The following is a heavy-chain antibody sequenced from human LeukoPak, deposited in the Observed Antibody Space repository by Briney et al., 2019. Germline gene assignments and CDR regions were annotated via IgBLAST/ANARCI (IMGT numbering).Heavy chain of an antibody. J-gene: IGHJ5*02. Sequence: GESLKISCKDSGYNFTNYWIGWVRQMPGNGLEWMGIIYNPSFQGQVTISADKSISTAYLQWSSLKASDTAMYYCAKLGLLYSSGWSPWGQGTLVTVSS. V-gene: IGHV5-51*01. CDR2: IY. CDR1: GYNFTNYW. CDR3: AKLGLLYSSGWSP. D-gene: IGHD6-19*01.